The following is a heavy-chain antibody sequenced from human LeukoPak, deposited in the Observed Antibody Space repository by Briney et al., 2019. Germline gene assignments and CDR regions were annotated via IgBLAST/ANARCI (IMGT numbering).Heavy chain of an antibody. J-gene: IGHJ5*02. D-gene: IGHD6-13*01. CDR3: ATGPGIAAAGTGWFDP. V-gene: IGHV1-24*01. CDR1: GYTLTELS. Sequence: GASVKVSCKVSGYTLTELSMHWVRQAPGKGLEWMGGFDPEDGETIYAQKFQGRVTMTEDTSTDTAYMELSSLRSEDTAVYYCATGPGIAAAGTGWFDPWGQGTLVTVSS. CDR2: FDPEDGET.